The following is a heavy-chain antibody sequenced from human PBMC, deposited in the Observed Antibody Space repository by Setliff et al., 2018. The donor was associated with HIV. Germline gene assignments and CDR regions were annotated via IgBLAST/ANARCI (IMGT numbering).Heavy chain of an antibody. CDR3: ARAFCSSASCYGGGDAFDI. CDR1: GGSISSGGYY. CDR2: IYYSGNN. Sequence: SETLSLTCTVSGGSISSGGYYWSWIRQHPGRGLEWIGYIYYSGNNYYNPPLKSRLTISVDTSKNHFSLKLSSVTAADTAVYYCARAFCSSASCYGGGDAFDIWGQGTMVTVSS. J-gene: IGHJ3*02. D-gene: IGHD2-2*01. V-gene: IGHV4-31*03.